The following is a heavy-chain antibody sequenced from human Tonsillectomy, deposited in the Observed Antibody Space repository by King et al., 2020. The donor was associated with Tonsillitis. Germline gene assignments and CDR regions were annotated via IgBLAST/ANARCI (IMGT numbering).Heavy chain of an antibody. D-gene: IGHD4-17*01. CDR3: AILNFHYGVYAHAGLSYFDY. CDR1: GFTFSDYY. Sequence: VQLVESGGGLVKPGGSLRLSCAASGFTFSDYYMSWIRQAPGKGLEWVSYISNSGSIIYYADSVKGRFTISRDNAKNSLYLQMNSLRAEDPAVYYCAILNFHYGVYAHAGLSYFDYWGQGTMVTVSS. J-gene: IGHJ4*02. CDR2: ISNSGSII. V-gene: IGHV3-11*01.